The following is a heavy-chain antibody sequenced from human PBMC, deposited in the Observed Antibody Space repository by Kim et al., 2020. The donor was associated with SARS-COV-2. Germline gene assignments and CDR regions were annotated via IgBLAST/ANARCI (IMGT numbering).Heavy chain of an antibody. Sequence: ASVKVSCKASGYTFTSYYMHWVRQAPGQGLEWMGIINPSGGSTSYAQKFQGRVTMTRDTSTSTVYMELSSLRSEDTAVYYCARGSYGDKPFSDAFDIWGQGTMVTVSS. D-gene: IGHD4-17*01. J-gene: IGHJ3*02. CDR2: INPSGGST. CDR1: GYTFTSYY. CDR3: ARGSYGDKPFSDAFDI. V-gene: IGHV1-46*01.